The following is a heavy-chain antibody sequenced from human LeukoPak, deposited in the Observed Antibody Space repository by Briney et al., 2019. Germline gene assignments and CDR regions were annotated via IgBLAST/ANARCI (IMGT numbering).Heavy chain of an antibody. CDR2: IYHSGST. D-gene: IGHD4-17*01. CDR3: ARAYGDYVDY. CDR1: GGSISSSSYY. V-gene: IGHV4-30-2*01. J-gene: IGHJ4*02. Sequence: SETLSLTCTVSGGSISSSSYYWGWIRQPPGKGLEWIVYIYHSGSTYYNPSLKSRVTISVDRSKNQFSLKLSSVTAADTAVYYCARAYGDYVDYWGQGTLVTVSS.